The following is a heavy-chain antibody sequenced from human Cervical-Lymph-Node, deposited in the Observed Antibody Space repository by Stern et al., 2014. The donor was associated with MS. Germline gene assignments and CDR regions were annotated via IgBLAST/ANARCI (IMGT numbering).Heavy chain of an antibody. CDR2: IGTKLGNT. CDR3: RAGAGAFDV. CDR1: GYTFTNYA. D-gene: IGHD6-13*01. J-gene: IGHJ3*01. V-gene: IGHV1-18*01. Sequence: VQLVQSGAEVKKPGASLKVSCKASGYTFTNYAISWVRQVPGQGLEWMGWIGTKLGNTNSAQRFQDRVTLATDTSTNTVYMELRSLRSDDTAMYYCRAGAGAFDVWGQGTMVTVSS.